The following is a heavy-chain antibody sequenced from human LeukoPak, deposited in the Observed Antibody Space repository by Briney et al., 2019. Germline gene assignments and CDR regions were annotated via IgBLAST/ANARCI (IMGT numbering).Heavy chain of an antibody. D-gene: IGHD2-15*01. CDR2: INPSGGST. J-gene: IGHJ3*02. V-gene: IGHV1-46*01. CDR1: GYTFTSYY. Sequence: GPVKVSCKASGYTFTSYYMHWVRQAPGQGLEWMGIINPSGGSTSYAQKFQGRVTMTRDMSTSTDYMELSSLRSEDTAVYYCAKGKDIVVVVGAHDNAFDIWGQGTMVTVSS. CDR3: AKGKDIVVVVGAHDNAFDI.